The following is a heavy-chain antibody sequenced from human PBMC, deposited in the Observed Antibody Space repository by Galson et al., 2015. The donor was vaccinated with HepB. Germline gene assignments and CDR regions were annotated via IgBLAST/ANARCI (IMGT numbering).Heavy chain of an antibody. J-gene: IGHJ5*02. D-gene: IGHD3-3*01. CDR1: GFTFSSYN. V-gene: IGHV3-48*03. CDR3: VREAVAIFGVGNRFDP. CDR2: ISATGTTI. Sequence: SLRLSCAASGFTFSSYNMTWVRQAPGKGLEWISFISATGTTIYYAASVKDRFTISRDNAKTSLYLQMDSLGAEDTALYYCVREAVAIFGVGNRFDPWGQGTLVTVSS.